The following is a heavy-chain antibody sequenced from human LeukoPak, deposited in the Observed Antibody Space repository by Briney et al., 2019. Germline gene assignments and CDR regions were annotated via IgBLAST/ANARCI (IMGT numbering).Heavy chain of an antibody. CDR2: ISAYNGNT. J-gene: IGHJ6*02. CDR1: GYTFTSYG. Sequence: EASVKVSCKASGYTFTSYGISWVRQAPGQGLEWMGWISAYNGNTNYAQKLQGRVTMTTDTSTSTAYMELRSLRSDDTAVYYCARVVGAAAGYYYYYGMDVWGQGTTVTVSS. V-gene: IGHV1-18*01. D-gene: IGHD6-13*01. CDR3: ARVVGAAAGYYYYYGMDV.